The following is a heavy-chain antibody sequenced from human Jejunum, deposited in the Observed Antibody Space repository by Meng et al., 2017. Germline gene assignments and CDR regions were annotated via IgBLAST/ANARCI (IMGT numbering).Heavy chain of an antibody. Sequence: GESLKISCAASGFIFSNYWMFWIRQRPGKGLEWVSRIKTNGSDIDYANSVVGRFTISRDNAKNTLYLQMNSLRAEDTAVYYCARDSGKAGFDDWGQGTLVTVSS. CDR3: ARDSGKAGFDD. CDR2: IKTNGSDI. J-gene: IGHJ4*02. V-gene: IGHV3-74*01. D-gene: IGHD3-10*01. CDR1: GFIFSNYW.